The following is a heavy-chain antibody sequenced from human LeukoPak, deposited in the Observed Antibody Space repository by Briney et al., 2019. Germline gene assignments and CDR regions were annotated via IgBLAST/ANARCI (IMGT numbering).Heavy chain of an antibody. Sequence: PGGSLTLSCAASGFIFRNYWMNWVRQAPGKGLEWVANIKEDGSAKYYVDSVKGRFTISRDNAKNSLYLQMNSLRAEDTAVYYCVMDMDVWGQGTTVTVSS. J-gene: IGHJ6*02. V-gene: IGHV3-7*05. CDR1: GFIFRNYW. CDR2: IKEDGSAK. CDR3: VMDMDV.